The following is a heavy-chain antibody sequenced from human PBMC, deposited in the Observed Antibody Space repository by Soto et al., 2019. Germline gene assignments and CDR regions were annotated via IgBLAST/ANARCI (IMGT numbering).Heavy chain of an antibody. CDR2: IQYDGSNA. Sequence: QVQLVESGGGVVQPGRSLRLSCAASGFTFSNYGIHWVRQAPGKGLEWVAVIQYDGSNAYYADSVKGRFTISGDKSKNTLYRQMNSLRAEDTAVYYCARDRYRGNDAFDIWGQGTMVTVSS. J-gene: IGHJ3*02. V-gene: IGHV3-33*01. D-gene: IGHD2-15*01. CDR3: ARDRYRGNDAFDI. CDR1: GFTFSNYG.